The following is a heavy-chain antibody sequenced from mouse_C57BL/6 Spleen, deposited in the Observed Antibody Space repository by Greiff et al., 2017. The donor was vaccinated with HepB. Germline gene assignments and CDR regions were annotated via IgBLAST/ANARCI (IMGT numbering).Heavy chain of an antibody. CDR1: GFTFSDYG. J-gene: IGHJ3*01. D-gene: IGHD2-4*01. CDR2: ISSGSSTI. CDR3: ARDDYGGGAWFAY. V-gene: IGHV5-17*01. Sequence: EVQLVESGGGLVKPGGSLKLSCAASGFTFSDYGMHWVRQAPEKGLEWVAYISSGSSTIYYADTVKGRFTISRDNAKNTLFLQMTSLRSEDTAMYYCARDDYGGGAWFAYWGRGTLVTVSA.